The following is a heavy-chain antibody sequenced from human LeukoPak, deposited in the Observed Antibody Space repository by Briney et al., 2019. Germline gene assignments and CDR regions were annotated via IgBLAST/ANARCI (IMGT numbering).Heavy chain of an antibody. CDR1: GFTFSSYA. Sequence: GGSLRLSCAASGFTFSSYAMTWVRQAPGKGLECVSIISASGSHTYYADSVKGRFTISRDPSKDTLYLQMNSLRADDTALCYCVKANGGDPDQKKYFHHWGQGTLVTVSS. CDR2: ISASGSHT. J-gene: IGHJ1*01. D-gene: IGHD4-17*01. V-gene: IGHV3-23*01. CDR3: VKANGGDPDQKKYFHH.